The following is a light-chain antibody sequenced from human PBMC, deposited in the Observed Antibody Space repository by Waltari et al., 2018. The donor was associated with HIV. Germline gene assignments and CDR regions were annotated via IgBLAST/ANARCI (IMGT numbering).Light chain of an antibody. CDR3: QAWDDSTAV. J-gene: IGLJ2*01. V-gene: IGLV3-1*01. CDR2: QDG. CDR1: KLDKKY. Sequence: SYELTQPPSVSVSPGQTASITCSGDKLDKKYISWYQQRPGQSPIMVIYQDGERPSGIPERFSGSNSANTATLTISGTQAMDEADYYCQAWDDSTAVFGGVTKLTVL.